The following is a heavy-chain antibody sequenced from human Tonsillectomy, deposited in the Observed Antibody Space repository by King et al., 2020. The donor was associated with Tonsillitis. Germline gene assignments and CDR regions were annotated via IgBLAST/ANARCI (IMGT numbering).Heavy chain of an antibody. CDR3: ARSIVGIVRG. Sequence: QMQLQESGPGLVKPSETLSLTCTVSGGSISSYYWNWIRQPAGKGLEWIGRIYTNGSTNYSGSTNYNPSLKSRVTMSVDTSKNQFSLKLSSVTAADTAVYYCARSIVGIVRGWGQGTMVTVSS. CDR2: IYTNGSTNYSGST. J-gene: IGHJ4*02. V-gene: IGHV4-4*07. D-gene: IGHD1-26*01. CDR1: GGSISSYY.